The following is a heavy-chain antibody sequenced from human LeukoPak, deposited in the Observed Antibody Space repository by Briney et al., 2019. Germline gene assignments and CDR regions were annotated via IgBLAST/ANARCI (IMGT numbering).Heavy chain of an antibody. CDR2: TWYRSRWYN. D-gene: IGHD3-10*01. CDR3: AAGSSGSSHYYFDY. V-gene: IGHV6-1*01. J-gene: IGHJ4*02. Sequence: PSQTLSPTCAISGDSVSSNSAAWHWIRQSPSRGLEWLGRTWYRSRWYNEYAVSVKSRITINPDTSKNQFSLHLNSVTPEDTAVYYCAAGSSGSSHYYFDYWGQGALVTVSS. CDR1: GDSVSSNSAA.